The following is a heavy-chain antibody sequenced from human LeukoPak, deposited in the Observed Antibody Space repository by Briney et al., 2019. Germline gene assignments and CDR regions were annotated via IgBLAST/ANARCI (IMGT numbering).Heavy chain of an antibody. CDR2: ITGGGSGI. J-gene: IGHJ4*02. V-gene: IGHV3-23*01. CDR3: AKWGDYDVLTGYYVSDY. CDR1: GFTFSNYA. D-gene: IGHD3-9*01. Sequence: YPGGSLRLSCAASGFTFSNYAMSRVCQAPGKGLEWVSAITGGGSGIYYADSMKSRFTISRDNSKNTLYLQINGLRAEDTAVYYCAKWGDYDVLTGYYVSDYWGQGTLVTVSS.